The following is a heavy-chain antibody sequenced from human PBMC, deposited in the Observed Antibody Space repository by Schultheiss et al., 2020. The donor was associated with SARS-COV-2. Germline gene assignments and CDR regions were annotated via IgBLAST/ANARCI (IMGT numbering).Heavy chain of an antibody. CDR3: ARGQDDYVWD. CDR2: IYYSGST. CDR1: GGSFSGYY. Sequence: SETLSLTCAVYGGSFSGYYWSWIRQPPGKGLEWIGYIYYSGSTNYNPSLKSRVTMSVDTSKNQFSLKLSSVTAADTAVYYCARGQDDYVWDWGQGTLVTVSS. V-gene: IGHV4-59*08. J-gene: IGHJ4*02. D-gene: IGHD3-16*01.